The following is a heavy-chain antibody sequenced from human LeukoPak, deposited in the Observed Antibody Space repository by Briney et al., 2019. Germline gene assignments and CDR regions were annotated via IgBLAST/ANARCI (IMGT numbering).Heavy chain of an antibody. CDR3: TKLHSLYWTGGNCYSDF. J-gene: IGHJ4*02. V-gene: IGHV3-23*01. CDR1: GFTFGFYA. CDR2: LSGTGQTT. D-gene: IGHD2-21*02. Sequence: SGGSLRLSCAASGFTFGFYAMSWVRQAPGKGLEWVSALSGTGQTTYYSDSVKGRFTISRDNSKNILYLQMYSLRADDTAVYYCTKLHSLYWTGGNCYSDFWGQGTLVTVSS.